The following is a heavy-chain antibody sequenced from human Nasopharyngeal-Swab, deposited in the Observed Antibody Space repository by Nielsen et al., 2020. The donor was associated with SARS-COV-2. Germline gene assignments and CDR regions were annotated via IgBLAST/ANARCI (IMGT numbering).Heavy chain of an antibody. CDR2: ISSSAAFI. J-gene: IGHJ6*02. Sequence: EGSLRLSCAASGFTLSDYSMNWVRQAPGKGLEWVSSISSSAAFINYADSVQGRLTISRDNAKNSLYLQMNSLRAEDTAVYYCARDGRSASYYGMDVWGQGTTVTVSS. V-gene: IGHV3-21*01. CDR3: ARDGRSASYYGMDV. CDR1: GFTLSDYS.